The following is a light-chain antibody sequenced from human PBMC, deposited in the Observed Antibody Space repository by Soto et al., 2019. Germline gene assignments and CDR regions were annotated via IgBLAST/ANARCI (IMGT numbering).Light chain of an antibody. CDR3: GQYNNWVPST. CDR2: DES. Sequence: EIVLTQSPSALSLSPGARATLSCRASQSVXSTLGWYQRKPGQAPRLLTXDESNRATGIPARFIGSGSGKDFTLTISRLEPEDFAVYYCGQYNNWVPSTFGQGTRLEIK. J-gene: IGKJ5*01. CDR1: QSVXST. V-gene: IGKV3-11*01.